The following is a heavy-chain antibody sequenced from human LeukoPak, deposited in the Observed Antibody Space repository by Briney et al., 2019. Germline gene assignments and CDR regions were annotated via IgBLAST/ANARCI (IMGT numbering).Heavy chain of an antibody. J-gene: IGHJ4*02. CDR3: ARFSFRSSSWQPFGY. V-gene: IGHV1-2*02. CDR1: GYTFTDYY. CDR2: INPNSGGT. Sequence: GASVTVSYKASGYTFTDYYMHWVRQAPGQGLEWMGWINPNSGGTNYAQKFQGRVTITRDTSISTAYMELSRLRSDDTAVYYCARFSFRSSSWQPFGYWGQGTLVTVSS. D-gene: IGHD6-13*01.